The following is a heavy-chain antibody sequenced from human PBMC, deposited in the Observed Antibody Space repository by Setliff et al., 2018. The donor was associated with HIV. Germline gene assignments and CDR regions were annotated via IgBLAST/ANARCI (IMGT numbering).Heavy chain of an antibody. CDR2: ISSSSSYI. V-gene: IGHV3-21*01. CDR1: GFTFSSYS. D-gene: IGHD3-9*01. J-gene: IGHJ6*02. CDR3: ARDFRRYFDYYYYGMDV. Sequence: GGSLRLSCAASGFTFSSYSMNWVRQAPGKGLEWVSSISSSSSYIYYADSVKGRFTISRDNAKNSLYLQMNNLRAEDTAVYYCARDFRRYFDYYYYGMDVWGQGTTVTVSS.